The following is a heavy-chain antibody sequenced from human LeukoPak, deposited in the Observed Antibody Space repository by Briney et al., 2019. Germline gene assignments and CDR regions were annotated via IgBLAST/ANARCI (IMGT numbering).Heavy chain of an antibody. CDR1: GGSISSSSYY. D-gene: IGHD3-10*01. V-gene: IGHV4-39*07. CDR3: ARLPTYGSGSYYS. J-gene: IGHJ4*02. Sequence: SETLSLTCTVSGGSISSSSYYWGWIRQPPGKGLEWIGSIYYSGSSYYNPSLKSRVTISVDTSKNQFSLKLSSVTAADTAVYYCARLPTYGSGSYYSWGQGTLVTVSS. CDR2: IYYSGSS.